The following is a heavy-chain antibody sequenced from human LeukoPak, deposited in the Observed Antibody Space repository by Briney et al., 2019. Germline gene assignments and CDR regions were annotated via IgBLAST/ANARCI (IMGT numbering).Heavy chain of an antibody. D-gene: IGHD1-26*01. Sequence: GASVKVSCKASGYTFTSYYMHWVRQAPGQGLEWMGIINPSGGSTSYAQKFQGRVTITTDESTSTAYMELSSLRSEDTAVYYCARAHPGSYIDYWGQGTLVTVSS. CDR1: GYTFTSYY. CDR2: INPSGGST. J-gene: IGHJ4*02. CDR3: ARAHPGSYIDY. V-gene: IGHV1-46*01.